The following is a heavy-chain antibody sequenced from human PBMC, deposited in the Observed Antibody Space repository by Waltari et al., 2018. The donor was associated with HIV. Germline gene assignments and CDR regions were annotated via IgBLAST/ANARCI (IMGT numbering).Heavy chain of an antibody. CDR1: GFSLHTYT. Sequence: QVPLVQSGPEVRKPGASVRVTCDSSGFSLHTYTVHWVRQAPGQGREGMGWINVGSHTTRFSRRCQDRGTFTSDTSQTTVNMQLTKLSSEDTAVYFCARGTDWLVGVLEVWGQGTLVIVSS. V-gene: IGHV1-3*01. CDR2: INVGSHTT. J-gene: IGHJ4*02. CDR3: ARGTDWLVGVLEV. D-gene: IGHD6-19*01.